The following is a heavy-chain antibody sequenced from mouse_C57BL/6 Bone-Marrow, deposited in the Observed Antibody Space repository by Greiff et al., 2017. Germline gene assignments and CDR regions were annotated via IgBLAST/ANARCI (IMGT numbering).Heavy chain of an antibody. CDR2: INPSNGGT. CDR1: GYTFTSYW. Sequence: QVQLQQPGTELVKPGASVKLSCKASGYTFTSYWMHWVKQRPGQGLEWIGNINPSNGGTNYNEKFKSKATLTVDKSSSTAYMQLSSLTSEDSAVYYCAREGYYGSSSYYYAMDYWGQGTSVTVSS. CDR3: AREGYYGSSSYYYAMDY. J-gene: IGHJ4*01. D-gene: IGHD1-1*01. V-gene: IGHV1-53*01.